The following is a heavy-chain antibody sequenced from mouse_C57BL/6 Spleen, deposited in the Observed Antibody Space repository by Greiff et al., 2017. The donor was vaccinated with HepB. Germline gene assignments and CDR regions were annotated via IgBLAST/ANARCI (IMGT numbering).Heavy chain of an antibody. Sequence: EVKLMESGPGLVKPSQSLSLTCSVTGYSITSGYYWNWIRQFPGNKLEWMGYISYDGSNNYNPSLKNRISITHDTSTNQFFLKLNSVTTEDTATYYCAGEEVYGNYLYYFDYWGQGTTLTVSS. CDR1: GYSITSGYY. J-gene: IGHJ2*01. D-gene: IGHD2-1*01. CDR3: AGEEVYGNYLYYFDY. V-gene: IGHV3-6*01. CDR2: ISYDGSN.